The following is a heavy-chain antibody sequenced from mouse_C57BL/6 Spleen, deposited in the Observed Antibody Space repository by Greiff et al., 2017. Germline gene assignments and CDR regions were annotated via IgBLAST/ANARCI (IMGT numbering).Heavy chain of an antibody. CDR3: ARIDDGYYGAY. Sequence: EVQLVESGGGLVKPGGSLKLSCAASGFTFSDYGMHWVRQAPEKGLEWVAYISSGSSTIYYADTVKGRFTISRDNAKNTLFLQMTSLRSEDTAMYYCARIDDGYYGAYWGQGTLVTVSA. V-gene: IGHV5-17*01. CDR1: GFTFSDYG. D-gene: IGHD2-3*01. CDR2: ISSGSSTI. J-gene: IGHJ3*01.